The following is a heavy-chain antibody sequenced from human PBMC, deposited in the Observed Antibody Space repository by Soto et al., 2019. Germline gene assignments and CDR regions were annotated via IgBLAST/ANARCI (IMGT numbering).Heavy chain of an antibody. V-gene: IGHV4-59*01. Sequence: SETLSLTCTVSGGSISSYYWSWIRQPPRKGLEWIGYVHYGGSTSYSPSLRSRVTISVDTSKNEVFLRLSSVTAADTAMYYCARDQEDTAMDHNWFDPWGQGTLVTVSS. J-gene: IGHJ5*02. D-gene: IGHD5-18*01. CDR3: ARDQEDTAMDHNWFDP. CDR1: GGSISSYY. CDR2: VHYGGST.